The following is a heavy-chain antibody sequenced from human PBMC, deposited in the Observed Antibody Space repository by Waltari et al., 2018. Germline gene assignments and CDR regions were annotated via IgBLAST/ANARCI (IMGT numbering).Heavy chain of an antibody. CDR3: AREYSSGWYDTFDY. CDR1: GGSISSYY. Sequence: QVQLQESGPGLVKPSETLSLTCTVSGGSISSYYWSWIRQPPGKGLEWIGYIYYSGSTNYNPSRKSRVTISVDTSKNQFSLKLSSVTAADTAVYYCAREYSSGWYDTFDYWGQGTLVTVSS. D-gene: IGHD6-19*01. J-gene: IGHJ4*02. V-gene: IGHV4-59*01. CDR2: IYYSGST.